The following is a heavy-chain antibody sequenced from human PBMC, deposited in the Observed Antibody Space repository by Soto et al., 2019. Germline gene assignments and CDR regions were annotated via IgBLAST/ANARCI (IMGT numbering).Heavy chain of an antibody. Sequence: QVQLVQSGAEVKKPGSSVKVSCKASGGTFSSYAISWVRQAPGQGLEWMGGIIPIFGTANYAQKFQGRVTITADESKSTAYMELSSLRSEDTAVYYCARGVDVVVVAGVRRYFDYWGQGTLVTVSS. CDR2: IIPIFGTA. CDR1: GGTFSSYA. CDR3: ARGVDVVVVAGVRRYFDY. J-gene: IGHJ4*02. D-gene: IGHD2-15*01. V-gene: IGHV1-69*01.